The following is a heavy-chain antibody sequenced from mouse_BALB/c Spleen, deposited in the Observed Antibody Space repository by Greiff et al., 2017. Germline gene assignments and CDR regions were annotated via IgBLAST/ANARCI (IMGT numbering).Heavy chain of an antibody. Sequence: VQLQQSGAELVRPGTSVKISCKASGYTFTNYWLGWVKQRPGHGLEWIGDIYPGGGYTNYNEKFKGKATLTADTSSSTAYMQLSSLTSEDSAVYFCARSEYGKNYAMDYWGQGTSVTVSS. D-gene: IGHD2-10*02. CDR3: ARSEYGKNYAMDY. V-gene: IGHV1-63*02. CDR1: GYTFTNYW. J-gene: IGHJ4*01. CDR2: IYPGGGYT.